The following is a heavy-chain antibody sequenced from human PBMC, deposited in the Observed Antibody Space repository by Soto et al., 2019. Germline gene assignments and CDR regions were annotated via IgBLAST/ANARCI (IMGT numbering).Heavy chain of an antibody. Sequence: SVKVSCKASGGTFSSYAISWVRQAPGQGLEWMGGIIPIFGTANYAQKFQGRVTITADESTSTAYMELSSLRSEDTAVYYCARDPGPAPYYDILTGYFDYWGQGTLVTVS. J-gene: IGHJ4*02. CDR3: ARDPGPAPYYDILTGYFDY. CDR2: IIPIFGTA. V-gene: IGHV1-69*13. D-gene: IGHD3-9*01. CDR1: GGTFSSYA.